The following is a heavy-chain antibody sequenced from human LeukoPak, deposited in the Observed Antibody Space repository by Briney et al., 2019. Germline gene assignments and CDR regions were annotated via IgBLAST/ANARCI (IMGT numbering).Heavy chain of an antibody. CDR1: GITFSSYW. Sequence: GGSLRLSCAASGITFSSYWMTWVRQAPGKGLEWVANIKQDGSERNYVDSVKGRFTISRDNAKNSLYLQMNTLRDEDTAVYYCATGAGCGYWGQGTLVTVSS. CDR3: ATGAGCGY. CDR2: IKQDGSER. J-gene: IGHJ4*02. V-gene: IGHV3-7*03. D-gene: IGHD6-19*01.